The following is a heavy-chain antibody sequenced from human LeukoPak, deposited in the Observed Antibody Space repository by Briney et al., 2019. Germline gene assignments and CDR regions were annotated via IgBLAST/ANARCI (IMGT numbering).Heavy chain of an antibody. CDR3: ARGGLSGYYFFMDV. CDR2: IFYGGTA. J-gene: IGHJ6*02. D-gene: IGHD3-10*01. Sequence: PSETLSLTCTVSGYSISSGYYWGWIRQPPGKGLEWIGYIFYGGTAYYNPSLKSRLTLSLDTSKNQFSLKMTSVTFADTAVYFCARGGLSGYYFFMDVWGHGTTVTVSS. CDR1: GYSISSGYY. V-gene: IGHV4-38-2*02.